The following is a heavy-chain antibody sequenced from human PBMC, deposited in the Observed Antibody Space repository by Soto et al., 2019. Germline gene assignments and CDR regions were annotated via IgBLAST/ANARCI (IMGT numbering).Heavy chain of an antibody. CDR1: GFTFSSSA. J-gene: IGHJ5*02. CDR2: VSGSGGTT. CDR3: ARCTVDTIVTSGWCHYLDP. D-gene: IGHD6-19*01. Sequence: EVQLLDSGGGLVQPGGSLRLSCAASGFTFSSSAMSWVRQAPGKGLEWVSAVSGSGGTTYYADSVRGRFTISRDNSKNTLYLQMNSLRAEDTAIYFFARCTVDTIVTSGWCHYLDPWGQGTRVTVSS. V-gene: IGHV3-23*01.